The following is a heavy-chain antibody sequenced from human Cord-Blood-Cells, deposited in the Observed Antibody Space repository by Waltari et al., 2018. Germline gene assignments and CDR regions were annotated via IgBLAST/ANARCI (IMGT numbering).Heavy chain of an antibody. Sequence: QVQLVQSGAEVKKPGPSVRFSCQASGYTFPAYYMHWVRQAPGQGLEWMGWINPNSGGTNYAQKFQGRVTMTRDTSISTAYMELSRLRSDDTAVYYCARVDYSSSSRWFDPWGQGTLVTVSS. J-gene: IGHJ5*02. V-gene: IGHV1-2*02. D-gene: IGHD6-6*01. CDR2: INPNSGGT. CDR1: GYTFPAYY. CDR3: ARVDYSSSSRWFDP.